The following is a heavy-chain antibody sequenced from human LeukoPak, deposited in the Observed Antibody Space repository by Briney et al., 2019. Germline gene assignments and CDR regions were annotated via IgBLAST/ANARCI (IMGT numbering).Heavy chain of an antibody. J-gene: IGHJ5*02. CDR2: INHSGST. Sequence: SETLSLTCAVYGGSFSGYYWSWIRQPPGKGLKWIGEINHSGSTNYNPSLKSRVTISVDTSKNQFSLKLSSVTAADTAVYYCSRGTNTMALVWFDPWGQGTLVTLSS. D-gene: IGHD3-10*01. V-gene: IGHV4-34*01. CDR3: SRGTNTMALVWFDP. CDR1: GGSFSGYY.